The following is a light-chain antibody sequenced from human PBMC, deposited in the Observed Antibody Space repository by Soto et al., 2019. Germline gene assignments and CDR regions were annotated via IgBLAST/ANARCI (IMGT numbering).Light chain of an antibody. V-gene: IGKV3-15*01. Sequence: EIMMTQSPATLSVSPGERVTLSCRASQSVSRNLAWYQQKPGQAPRLLIYGASTRATGIPARFSGSGSGTEFTLTISSLQSEDFAVYYCQQYNNWPPGKYTFGQGTKLEIK. CDR1: QSVSRN. CDR3: QQYNNWPPGKYT. CDR2: GAS. J-gene: IGKJ2*01.